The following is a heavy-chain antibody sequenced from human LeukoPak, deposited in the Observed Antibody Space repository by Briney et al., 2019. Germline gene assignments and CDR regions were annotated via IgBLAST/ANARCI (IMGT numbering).Heavy chain of an antibody. V-gene: IGHV3-48*03. CDR2: ISSSGSTI. CDR1: GFTFSSYE. CDR3: ARDVNWGYRYYFDY. Sequence: GGSLRLSCAASGFTFSSYEMNWVRQAPGKGLEWVSYISSSGSTIYYADSVKGRFTISRDNAKNSLYLQMNSLRAEDTAVYYCARDVNWGYRYYFDYWGQGTLVTVSS. D-gene: IGHD7-27*01. J-gene: IGHJ4*02.